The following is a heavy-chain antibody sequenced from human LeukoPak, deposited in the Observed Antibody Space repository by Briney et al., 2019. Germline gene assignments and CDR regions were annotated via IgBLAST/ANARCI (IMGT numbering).Heavy chain of an antibody. J-gene: IGHJ4*02. V-gene: IGHV3-30*18. Sequence: GRSLRLSCAASGFTFSSYGMHWFRQAPGKGLEWVAFMSYDGSNKYYADSVKGRFTTSRDHSKNTLYLQMNSLRAEDTAVYYCAKSYSSGSYYFDYWGQGTLVTVSS. CDR1: GFTFSSYG. D-gene: IGHD6-19*01. CDR2: MSYDGSNK. CDR3: AKSYSSGSYYFDY.